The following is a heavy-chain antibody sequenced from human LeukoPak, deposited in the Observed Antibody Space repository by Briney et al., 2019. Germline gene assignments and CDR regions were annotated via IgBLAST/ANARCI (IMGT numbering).Heavy chain of an antibody. J-gene: IGHJ4*02. V-gene: IGHV4-59*12. D-gene: IGHD3-16*01. CDR3: ARVRLGDLGTIDY. CDR1: GGSISSYY. Sequence: PSETLSLTCTVSGGSISSYYWSWIRQPPGKGLEWIGYIYYSGSTNYNPSLKSRVTISVDTSKNQFSLKLSSVTAADTAVYYCARVRLGDLGTIDYWGQGTLVTVSS. CDR2: IYYSGST.